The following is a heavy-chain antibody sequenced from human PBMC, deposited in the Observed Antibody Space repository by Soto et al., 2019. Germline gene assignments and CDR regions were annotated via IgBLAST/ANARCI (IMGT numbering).Heavy chain of an antibody. CDR2: IIPIFGTA. CDR1: GGTFSSYA. J-gene: IGHJ4*02. Sequence: QVQLVQSGAEVKKPGSSVKVSCRASGGTFSSYAISWVRQAPGQGLEWMGGIIPIFGTANYEQKFQGRVTITADESTSTAYMELSSLRSEDTAVYYCARDTGKNYYDSSGYYYGFDYWGQGTLVTVSS. D-gene: IGHD3-22*01. V-gene: IGHV1-69*01. CDR3: ARDTGKNYYDSSGYYYGFDY.